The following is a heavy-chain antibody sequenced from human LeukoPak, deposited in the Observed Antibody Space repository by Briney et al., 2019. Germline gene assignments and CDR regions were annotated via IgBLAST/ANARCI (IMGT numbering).Heavy chain of an antibody. J-gene: IGHJ6*03. V-gene: IGHV3-33*01. CDR3: ARDVGTQGIWFGELLSGYYYYYYMDV. Sequence: PGGSLRLSCAASGFTFSSYGMHWVRQAPGKGLEWVAVIWYDGSNKYYADSVKGRFTISRDNSKNTLYLQMNSLRAEDTAVYYCARDVGTQGIWFGELLSGYYYYYYMDVWGKGTTVTVSS. CDR1: GFTFSSYG. D-gene: IGHD3-10*01. CDR2: IWYDGSNK.